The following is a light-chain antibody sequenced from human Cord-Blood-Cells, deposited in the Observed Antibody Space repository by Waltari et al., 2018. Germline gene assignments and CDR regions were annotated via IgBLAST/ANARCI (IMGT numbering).Light chain of an antibody. CDR2: AAS. CDR1: QSISSY. CDR3: QQSYSTPIT. J-gene: IGKJ5*01. Sequence: DIQMTQSPSSLSASVGDRVNITCRANQSISSYLNWYQQKPGKAPKLLIYAASSLQSGVPSRFSGSGSGADFTLTTSSLQPEDFATYDCQQSYSTPITFGQGTRLEIK. V-gene: IGKV1-39*01.